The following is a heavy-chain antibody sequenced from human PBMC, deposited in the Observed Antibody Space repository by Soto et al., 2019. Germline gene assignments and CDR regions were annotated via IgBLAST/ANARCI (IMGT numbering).Heavy chain of an antibody. D-gene: IGHD6-13*01. V-gene: IGHV1-69*01. CDR3: ARLYSNLGYYYYCMDV. Sequence: QVQLVQSGAEVKKPGSSVKVSCKASGGTFSSYAISWVRQAPGQGLEWMGGIIPIFGTANYAQKFQGRVTITAVESTSTAYMELSILRSEDTAVYYCARLYSNLGYYYYCMDVWGQGTTVTVAS. J-gene: IGHJ6*02. CDR1: GGTFSSYA. CDR2: IIPIFGTA.